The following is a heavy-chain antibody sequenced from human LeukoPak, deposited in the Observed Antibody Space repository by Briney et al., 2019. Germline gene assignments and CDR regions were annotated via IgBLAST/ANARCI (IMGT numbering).Heavy chain of an antibody. CDR1: GFTFSSYA. CDR2: IYSGGTI. Sequence: GGSLRLSCAASGFTFSSYAMHWVRQAPGKGLEWVSVIYSGGTIYYADSVKGRFTISRDNSKNTLYLQMNSLRAEDTAVYYCARSSSSWFSLDYWGQGTLVTVSS. J-gene: IGHJ4*02. V-gene: IGHV3-66*01. D-gene: IGHD6-13*01. CDR3: ARSSSSWFSLDY.